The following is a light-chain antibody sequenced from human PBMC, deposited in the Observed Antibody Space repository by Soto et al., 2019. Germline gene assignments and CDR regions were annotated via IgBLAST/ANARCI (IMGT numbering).Light chain of an antibody. CDR3: SSYLSTSTLVA. Sequence: QSVLTQPASVSGSPGQSISISCTGTSLDIGTYNYVSWYQRHPGKAPKLIIYDVSNRPSGVSNRFSGSMSGNTASLTISGLKAEDEADYYCSSYLSTSTLVAFGGGTKVTVL. V-gene: IGLV2-14*03. CDR1: SLDIGTYNY. J-gene: IGLJ2*01. CDR2: DVS.